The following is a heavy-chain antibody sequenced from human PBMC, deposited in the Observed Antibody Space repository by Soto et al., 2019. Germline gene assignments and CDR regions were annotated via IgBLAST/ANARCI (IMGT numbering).Heavy chain of an antibody. V-gene: IGHV1-69*06. J-gene: IGHJ5*02. CDR1: GGTFSSYA. D-gene: IGHD2-2*01. CDR3: ARGPNGYCSGTSFFNNACAP. CDR2: IIPIFGTA. Sequence: QVQLVQSGAEVKKPGSSVKVSCKASGGTFSSYAISWVRQAPGQGLEWMGGIIPIFGTANYAQKFQGRVTITADKATSTTYKELSTMRYEATVVYSGARGPNGYCSGTSFFNNACAPGGQGTLVTVSS.